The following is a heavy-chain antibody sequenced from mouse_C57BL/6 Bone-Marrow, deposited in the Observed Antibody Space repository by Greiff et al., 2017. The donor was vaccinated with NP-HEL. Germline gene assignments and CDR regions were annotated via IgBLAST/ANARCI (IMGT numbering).Heavy chain of an antibody. CDR3: AKHGGYYGSRHWYFDV. V-gene: IGHV2-9*01. D-gene: IGHD1-1*01. Sequence: QVQLKESGPGLVAPSQSLSITCTVSGFSLTSYGVDWVRQPPGKGLEWLGVIWGGGSTNYYSAPMSRLTISKENSKSQVILKMNSLQTDDTAMYYCAKHGGYYGSRHWYFDVWGTGTTVTVSS. CDR1: GFSLTSYG. J-gene: IGHJ1*03. CDR2: IWGGGST.